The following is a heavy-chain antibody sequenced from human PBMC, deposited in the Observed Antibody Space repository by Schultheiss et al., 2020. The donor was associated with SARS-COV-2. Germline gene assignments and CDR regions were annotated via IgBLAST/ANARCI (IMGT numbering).Heavy chain of an antibody. V-gene: IGHV4-61*01. Sequence: SETLSLTCTVSGSSVSSGSYYWSWIRQSPGKGLEWIGEINHSGSTNYNPSLKSRVTISVDTSKNQFSLKLSSVTAADTAVYYCASGTSGCMDVWGQGTTVTVSS. CDR2: INHSGST. D-gene: IGHD1-7*01. CDR3: ASGTSGCMDV. CDR1: GSSVSSGSYY. J-gene: IGHJ6*02.